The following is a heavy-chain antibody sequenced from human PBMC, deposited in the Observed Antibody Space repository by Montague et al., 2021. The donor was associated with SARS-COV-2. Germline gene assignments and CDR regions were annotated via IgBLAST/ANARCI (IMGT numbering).Heavy chain of an antibody. J-gene: IGHJ6*02. Sequence: SETLSLTCTVSGGSISSYYWSWIRQPPGKGLEWIGYIYYSGSTSYNPSLKSRVTISVDTSKNQFSLKLSSVTAADTAVYYCAREGMVRGSYYYYGMDVWGQGTTVTVSS. CDR3: AREGMVRGSYYYYGMDV. CDR2: IYYSGST. CDR1: GGSISSYY. D-gene: IGHD3-10*01. V-gene: IGHV4-59*01.